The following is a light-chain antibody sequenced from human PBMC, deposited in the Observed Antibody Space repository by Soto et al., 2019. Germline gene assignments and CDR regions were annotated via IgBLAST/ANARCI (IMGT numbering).Light chain of an antibody. V-gene: IGKV3-20*01. CDR3: QQYGSSHT. J-gene: IGKJ2*01. Sequence: EIVLTQSPGTLSLSPGERATLSCRASQSVSSSYLAWYQQKPGQAPRLLIYDASSRATGIPDRFSGSGSGTDFTLTISRLEPDDFAVYYCQQYGSSHTFGQGTKLEIK. CDR2: DAS. CDR1: QSVSSSY.